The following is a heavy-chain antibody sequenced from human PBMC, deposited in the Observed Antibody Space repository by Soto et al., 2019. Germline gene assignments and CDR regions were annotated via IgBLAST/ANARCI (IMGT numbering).Heavy chain of an antibody. D-gene: IGHD2-2*01. V-gene: IGHV3-21*01. Sequence: GGSLRLSCAASGFTFSSYSMNWVRQAPGKGLEWVSSISSSSSYIYYADSVKGRFTISRDNAKNSLYLQMNSLRAEDTAVYYCARDNIVVVPAAPYYYYMDVWGKGTTVTSP. CDR3: ARDNIVVVPAAPYYYYMDV. CDR1: GFTFSSYS. CDR2: ISSSSSYI. J-gene: IGHJ6*03.